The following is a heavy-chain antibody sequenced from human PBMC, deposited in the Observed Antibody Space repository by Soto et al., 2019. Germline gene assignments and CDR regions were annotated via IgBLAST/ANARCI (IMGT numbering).Heavy chain of an antibody. Sequence: PGLSCAASGFTLSSYWMSWVRQAPGKVLEWVANIKQDGSETYYVDSVKGRFTISRDNAKNSLYLQMNSLRAEDTAVYDCARGQYLLHAFDIWGQWAMVTVSS. CDR1: GFTLSSYW. J-gene: IGHJ3*02. V-gene: IGHV3-7*04. CDR3: ARGQYLLHAFDI. CDR2: IKQDGSET. D-gene: IGHD2-2*02.